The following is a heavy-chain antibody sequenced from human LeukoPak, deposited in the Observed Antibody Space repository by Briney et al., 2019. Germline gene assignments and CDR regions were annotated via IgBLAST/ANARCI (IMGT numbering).Heavy chain of an antibody. CDR3: AREMGTDYYNSGSYCFDY. J-gene: IGHJ4*02. CDR1: GFTFSSYS. D-gene: IGHD3-10*01. CDR2: ISSSSSYI. V-gene: IGHV3-21*04. Sequence: GGSLRLSCAASGFTFSSYSMNWVRQAPGKGLEWVSSISSSSSYIYYADSVKGRFTISRDNAKNSLYLQMNSLRAEDTAVYYCAREMGTDYYNSGSYCFDYWGQGTLVTVSS.